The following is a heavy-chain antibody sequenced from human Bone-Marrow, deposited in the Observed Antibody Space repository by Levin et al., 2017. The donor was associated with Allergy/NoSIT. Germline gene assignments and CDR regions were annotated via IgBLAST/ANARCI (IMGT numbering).Heavy chain of an antibody. CDR3: ARDPDYYDRAFEM. Sequence: ASVKVSCTASGYTFTDYYMNWVRQAPGQGLEWMGWINPNSGGKNYAQKFQGRFTMTRDTSNSTAYMEMNGLRSDDTAVYYCARDPDYYDRAFEMWGQGTMVTVTS. V-gene: IGHV1-2*02. J-gene: IGHJ3*02. CDR1: GYTFTDYY. D-gene: IGHD3-22*01. CDR2: INPNSGGK.